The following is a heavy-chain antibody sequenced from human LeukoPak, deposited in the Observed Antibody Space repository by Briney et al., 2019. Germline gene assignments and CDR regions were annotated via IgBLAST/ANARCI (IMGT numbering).Heavy chain of an antibody. V-gene: IGHV3-11*01. Sequence: AGGSLRLSCAASGFTFSDHYMSWIRQAPGKGLEWVAYITSSGDDIYYADSVKGRFTISRDNAKNALFRRMSSLRVEDTATYYCASDIVATSGDFWGQGTLVSVSS. CDR2: ITSSGDDI. D-gene: IGHD5-12*01. CDR3: ASDIVATSGDF. CDR1: GFTFSDHY. J-gene: IGHJ4*02.